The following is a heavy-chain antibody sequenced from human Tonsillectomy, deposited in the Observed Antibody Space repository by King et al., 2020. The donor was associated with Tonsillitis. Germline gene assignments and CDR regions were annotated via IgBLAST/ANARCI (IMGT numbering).Heavy chain of an antibody. CDR1: GYNFTNYW. CDR3: ARQGMVANGNYYGLDV. CDR2: IYPGDSDT. V-gene: IGHV5-51*01. J-gene: IGHJ6*02. Sequence: QLVQSGAEVKKPGESLKISCKGSGYNFTNYWIGWVRQMPGKGLEWMGIIYPGDSDTRYSPSFQGQVTISADKSISTAYLQWSSLKASDTAMDYCARQGMVANGNYYGLDVWGQGTTVTVSS. D-gene: IGHD1-26*01.